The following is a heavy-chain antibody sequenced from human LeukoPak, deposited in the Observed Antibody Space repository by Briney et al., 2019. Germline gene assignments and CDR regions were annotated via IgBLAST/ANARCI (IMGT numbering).Heavy chain of an antibody. CDR3: ARGDKYYYDSSGPRYFDY. Sequence: SETLSLTCAVSGGSLSSSNWWSWVRQPPGKGLEWIGSIYYSGSTYYNPSLKSRVTISVDTSKNQFSLKLSSVTAADTAVYYCARGDKYYYDSSGPRYFDYWGQGTLVTVSS. J-gene: IGHJ4*02. CDR1: GGSLSSSNW. V-gene: IGHV4-39*01. D-gene: IGHD3-22*01. CDR2: IYYSGST.